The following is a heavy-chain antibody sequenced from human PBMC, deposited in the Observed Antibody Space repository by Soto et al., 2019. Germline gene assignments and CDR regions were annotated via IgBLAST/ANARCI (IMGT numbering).Heavy chain of an antibody. CDR2: INAGNGNT. V-gene: IGHV1-3*01. J-gene: IGHJ4*02. D-gene: IGHD3-16*02. CDR3: ARVTLTSYIWGSYRYASFDY. CDR1: GYTFTSYA. Sequence: QVQLVQSGAEVKKPGASVKVSCKASGYTFTSYAMHWVRQAPGQRLEWMGWINAGNGNTKYSLKFQVRVTITRDTSAGTAYMELSSLRSEDTAVYYCARVTLTSYIWGSYRYASFDYGGQGPLVTVSS.